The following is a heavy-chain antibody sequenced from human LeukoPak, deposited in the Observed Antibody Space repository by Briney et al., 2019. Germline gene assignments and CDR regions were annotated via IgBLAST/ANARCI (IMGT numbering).Heavy chain of an antibody. J-gene: IGHJ4*02. CDR3: ARGITDYDILTGLVQL. Sequence: PSETLSLTCAVYGGSFSGYYWSWIRQPPGKGLEWIWEINHSGSTNYNPSLRSRVTISVDTSKHQFSLKLSSVTAADTAVYYCARGITDYDILTGLVQLWGQGTLVTVSS. V-gene: IGHV4-34*01. D-gene: IGHD3-9*01. CDR2: INHSGST. CDR1: GGSFSGYY.